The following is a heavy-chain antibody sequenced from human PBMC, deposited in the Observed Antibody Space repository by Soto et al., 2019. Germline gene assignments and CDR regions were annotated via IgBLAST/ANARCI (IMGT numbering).Heavy chain of an antibody. CDR3: ARHAGSGGYYITQFDYYYYMDV. CDR2: IYYSGST. Sequence: SETLSLTCTVSGGSISSYYWSWIRQPPGKGLEWIGYIYYSGSTNYNPSLKSRVTISVDTSKNQFSLKLSSVTAADTAVYYCARHAGSGGYYITQFDYYYYMDVWGKGTTVTVSS. D-gene: IGHD3-3*01. CDR1: GGSISSYY. J-gene: IGHJ6*03. V-gene: IGHV4-59*08.